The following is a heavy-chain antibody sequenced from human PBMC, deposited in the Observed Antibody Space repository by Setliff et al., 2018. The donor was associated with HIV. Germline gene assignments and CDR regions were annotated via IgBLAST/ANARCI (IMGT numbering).Heavy chain of an antibody. V-gene: IGHV4-61*02. CDR2: IYTSGSV. CDR1: GGSISSSSYY. Sequence: PSETLSLTCTVSGGSISSSSYYWSWIRQPAGKGLEWIGRIYTSGSVNYNPSLNSRVTISVDTSKNQFSLKLSSVTAADTAVYYCARHFGWLPREIDYWGQGTLVTVSS. D-gene: IGHD5-12*01. CDR3: ARHFGWLPREIDY. J-gene: IGHJ4*02.